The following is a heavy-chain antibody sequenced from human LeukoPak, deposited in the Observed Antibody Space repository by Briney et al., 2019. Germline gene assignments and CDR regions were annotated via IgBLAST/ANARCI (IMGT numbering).Heavy chain of an antibody. V-gene: IGHV3-21*01. Sequence: GGSLRLSCAASGFTFSSYSMNWVRQAPGKGLEWVSPISSSSSYIYYADSVKGRFTISRDNAKNSLYLQMNSLRAEDTAVYYCARDSYYYDSSGHDYWGQGTLVTVSS. CDR2: ISSSSSYI. CDR1: GFTFSSYS. J-gene: IGHJ4*02. D-gene: IGHD3-22*01. CDR3: ARDSYYYDSSGHDY.